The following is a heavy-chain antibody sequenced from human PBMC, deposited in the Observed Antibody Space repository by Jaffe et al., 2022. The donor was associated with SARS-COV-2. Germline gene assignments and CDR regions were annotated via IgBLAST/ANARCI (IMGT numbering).Heavy chain of an antibody. V-gene: IGHV3-74*01. J-gene: IGHJ6*02. CDR3: AREFQGPETYDRGTYYYYGMDV. D-gene: IGHD3-22*01. CDR2: INSDGSST. CDR1: GFTFSSYW. Sequence: EVQLVESGGGLVQPGGSLRLSCAASGFTFSSYWMHWVRQAPGKGLVWVSRINSDGSSTSYADSVKGRFTISRDNAKNTLYLQMNSLRAEDTAVYYCAREFQGPETYDRGTYYYYGMDVWGQGTTVTVSS.